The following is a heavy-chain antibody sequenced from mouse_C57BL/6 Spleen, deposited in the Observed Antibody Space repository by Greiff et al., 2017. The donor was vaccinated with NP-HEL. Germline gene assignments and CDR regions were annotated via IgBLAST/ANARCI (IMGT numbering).Heavy chain of an antibody. CDR1: GFTFSSYA. Sequence: EVQLQESGEGLVKPGGSLKLSCAASGFTFSSYAMSWVRQTPEKRLEWVAYISSGGDYIYYADTVKGRFTISRDNARNTLYLQMSSLKSEDTAMYYCTREDYGSSYEAMDYWGQGTSVTVSS. D-gene: IGHD1-1*01. CDR3: TREDYGSSYEAMDY. CDR2: ISSGGDYI. V-gene: IGHV5-9-1*02. J-gene: IGHJ4*01.